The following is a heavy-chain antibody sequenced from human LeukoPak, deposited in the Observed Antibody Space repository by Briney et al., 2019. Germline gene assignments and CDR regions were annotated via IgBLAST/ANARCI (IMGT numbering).Heavy chain of an antibody. CDR2: IKEDGSAK. Sequence: GGSLRLSCAASGFTFSSHWMTWVRQGPGKGLEWVANIKEDGSAKYYVDSVKGRFTVSRDNAMNSLYLQMNSLRVEDTAVYYCARRGSLDDWGQGTLVTVSS. D-gene: IGHD3-10*01. CDR1: GFTFSSHW. J-gene: IGHJ4*02. V-gene: IGHV3-7*01. CDR3: ARRGSLDD.